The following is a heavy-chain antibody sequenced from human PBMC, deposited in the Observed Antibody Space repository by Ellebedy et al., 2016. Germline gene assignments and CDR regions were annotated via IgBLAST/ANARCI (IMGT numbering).Heavy chain of an antibody. J-gene: IGHJ1*01. V-gene: IGHV1-18*01. Sequence: ASVKVSCXASGYTFTSYGISWVRQAPGQGLEWMGWISAYNGNTNYAQKLQGRVTMTTDTSTSTAYMELRSLRSDDTAVYYCARAGGIVVVPAAMEYFQHWGQGTLVTVSS. CDR3: ARAGGIVVVPAAMEYFQH. D-gene: IGHD2-2*01. CDR1: GYTFTSYG. CDR2: ISAYNGNT.